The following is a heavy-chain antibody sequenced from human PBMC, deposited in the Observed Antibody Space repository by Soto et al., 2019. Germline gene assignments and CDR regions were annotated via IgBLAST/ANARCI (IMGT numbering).Heavy chain of an antibody. J-gene: IGHJ5*02. CDR2: ISYDGSNK. D-gene: IGHD6-19*01. V-gene: IGHV3-30-3*01. CDR3: ARDYSSGWTRWFDP. Sequence: GSLRLSCAASGFTFSSYAMHWVRQAPGKGLEWVAVISYDGSNKYYADSVKGRFTISRDNSKNTLYLQMNSLRAEDTAVYYCARDYSSGWTRWFDPWGQGTLVTVAS. CDR1: GFTFSSYA.